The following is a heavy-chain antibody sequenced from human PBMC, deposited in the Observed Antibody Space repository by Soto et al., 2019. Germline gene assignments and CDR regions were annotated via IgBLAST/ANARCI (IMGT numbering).Heavy chain of an antibody. D-gene: IGHD2-2*02. V-gene: IGHV1-46*01. CDR2: INPIGDDT. Sequence: QAQLVQSGAEVKKPGASVKVSCKASGYTFTNYYIHWVRQAPGQGLEWMGIINPIGDDTTYAQHRQGRLTITTDTFTSTVYMELSSLRSEDTAVYYCARAPAAIWWVDPWGQGTLVTVSS. CDR1: GYTFTNYY. CDR3: ARAPAAIWWVDP. J-gene: IGHJ5*02.